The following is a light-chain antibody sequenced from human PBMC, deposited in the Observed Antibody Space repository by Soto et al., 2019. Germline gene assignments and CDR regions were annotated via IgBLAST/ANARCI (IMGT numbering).Light chain of an antibody. CDR2: AAS. CDR3: QQSYSNPPWT. Sequence: DIQMTQSPSSVSASVGDRVTITCQTSQSINTYLNWYQQKPGKAPKLLIYAASSLQSGVPSRFSGSGSGTDFTLTISSLQPEDFATYYCQQSYSNPPWTFGQGTKVDIK. J-gene: IGKJ1*01. V-gene: IGKV1-39*01. CDR1: QSINTY.